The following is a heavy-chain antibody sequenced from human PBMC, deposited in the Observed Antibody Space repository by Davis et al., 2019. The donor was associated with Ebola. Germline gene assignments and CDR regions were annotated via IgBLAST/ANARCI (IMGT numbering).Heavy chain of an antibody. CDR2: IKQDGSEK. J-gene: IGHJ6*04. D-gene: IGHD3-3*01. V-gene: IGHV3-7*03. Sequence: GESLKISCTDSVITFSSYAMSWVRQAPGKGLEWVANIKQDGSEKYYVDSVKGRFTISRDNAKNSLYLQMNSLRGEDTAVYYCARSGLSFGVVKYHYGMDAWGKGTTVTVSS. CDR3: ARSGLSFGVVKYHYGMDA. CDR1: VITFSSYA.